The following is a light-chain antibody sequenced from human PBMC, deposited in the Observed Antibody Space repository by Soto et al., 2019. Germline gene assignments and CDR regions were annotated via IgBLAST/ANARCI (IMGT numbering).Light chain of an antibody. CDR1: QSVSGY. Sequence: EIGMTQTPATLSGSPGERATLSCRASQSVSGYLAWYQQRPGQAPRLLIYDTSTRATGIPARFSGSGSGTEFTLTVSSLQSEDFAVYYCQQYNNWPPITFGQGTRLEIK. J-gene: IGKJ5*01. V-gene: IGKV3-15*01. CDR2: DTS. CDR3: QQYNNWPPIT.